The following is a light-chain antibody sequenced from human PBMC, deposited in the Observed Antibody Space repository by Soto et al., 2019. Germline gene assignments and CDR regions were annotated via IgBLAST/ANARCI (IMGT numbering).Light chain of an antibody. CDR2: YNN. J-gene: IGLJ1*01. Sequence: VLTHPPSASETPGQTVSISCSGSSSNIASNTVNWYQHLPGTAPKLLIYYNNQRPSGVPDRFSGSKSGTSASLAISGLQSEDESDYYCAAWDDTLKRYVFGTGSKVTV. CDR1: SSNIASNT. CDR3: AAWDDTLKRYV. V-gene: IGLV1-44*01.